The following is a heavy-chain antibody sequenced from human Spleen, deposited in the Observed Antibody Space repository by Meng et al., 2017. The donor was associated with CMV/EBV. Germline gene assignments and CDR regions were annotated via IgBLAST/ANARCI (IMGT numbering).Heavy chain of an antibody. Sequence: GGSLRLSCAASGFTFDRFAMTWVRQAPGKGLEWVSAILGSGDSTYYADSVKGRFTISRGNTKSSLYLQMNSLRDDDTAMYYCVRGLIDWGQGTLVTVSS. CDR3: VRGLID. CDR1: GFTFDRFA. J-gene: IGHJ4*02. V-gene: IGHV3-23*01. D-gene: IGHD3-16*02. CDR2: ILGSGDST.